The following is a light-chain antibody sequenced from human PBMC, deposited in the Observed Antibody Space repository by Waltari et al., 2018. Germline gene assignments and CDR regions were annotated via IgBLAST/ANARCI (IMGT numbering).Light chain of an antibody. V-gene: IGLV2-14*03. J-gene: IGLJ2*01. Sequence: QSALTQPAPVSGSPGPSITLPCSGTSTDVGGYNFVPWYHQHPGKAPKLLIFDVSNRPSGVSNRFSGSKSGNTASLTISGLQPEDEADYYCGSYRRSSTYVLLGGGTKLTVL. CDR1: STDVGGYNF. CDR2: DVS. CDR3: GSYRRSSTYVL.